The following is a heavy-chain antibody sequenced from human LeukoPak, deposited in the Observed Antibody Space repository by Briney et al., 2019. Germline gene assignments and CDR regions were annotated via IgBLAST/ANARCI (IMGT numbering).Heavy chain of an antibody. CDR3: ARQGTVILTGYYNNWFDP. Sequence: SETLSLTCTVSGGSINSSSYYWGWVRQPPGKGREWIGSIYYSGSTYYNSSLKSRVTISVDTSKNQFSLKLSSVTAADTAVYYCARQGTVILTGYYNNWFDPWGQGTLVTVSS. V-gene: IGHV4-39*01. CDR1: GGSINSSSYY. D-gene: IGHD3-9*01. CDR2: IYYSGST. J-gene: IGHJ5*02.